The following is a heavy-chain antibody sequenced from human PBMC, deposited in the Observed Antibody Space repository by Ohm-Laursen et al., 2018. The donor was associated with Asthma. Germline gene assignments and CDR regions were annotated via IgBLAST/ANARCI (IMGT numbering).Heavy chain of an antibody. D-gene: IGHD1-1*01. V-gene: IGHV4-30-4*01. CDR1: GGSISSGDYY. Sequence: SETLSLTCTVSGGSISSGDYYWSWIRQPPGKGLEWIGFIFYNGSTSYNPSLRSRVAISIDTSKNQFSLKVTSVIAAGTAVYYCARGPMHDYYFDNWGQGTLVTVSS. CDR3: ARGPMHDYYFDN. J-gene: IGHJ4*02. CDR2: IFYNGST.